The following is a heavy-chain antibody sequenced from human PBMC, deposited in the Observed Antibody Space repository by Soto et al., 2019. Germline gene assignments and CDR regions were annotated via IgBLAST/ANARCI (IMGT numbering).Heavy chain of an antibody. CDR3: ATCLQKDYHYGMDV. D-gene: IGHD1-1*01. Sequence: QAQLVQSGAEVKKPGASVKVSCKASGYTFYSHSITWVRQAPGQGLGWMGRISADNGNTKYAQKFRGRVTMTTDTSTSTVYMEQSNLRYDYAAVYYYATCLQKDYHYGMDVWGQGTTVTVSS. V-gene: IGHV1-18*01. CDR2: ISADNGNT. CDR1: GYTFYSHS. J-gene: IGHJ6*02.